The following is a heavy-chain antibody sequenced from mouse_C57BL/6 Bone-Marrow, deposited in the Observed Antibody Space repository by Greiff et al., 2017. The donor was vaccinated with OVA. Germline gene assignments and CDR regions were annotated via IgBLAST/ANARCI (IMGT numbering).Heavy chain of an antibody. V-gene: IGHV1-50*01. CDR2: IDPSDGYT. Sequence: QVQLQQPGAELVKPGASVKLSCKASGYTFTSYWIQWVKQRPGQGLEWIGEIDPSDGYTNYNQKFKGKATVTVDTSSSTANMQLSSLTSEDSAVYFCARRVLRPYWYFDVWGTGTTVTVSS. CDR1: GYTFTSYW. D-gene: IGHD1-2*01. CDR3: ARRVLRPYWYFDV. J-gene: IGHJ1*03.